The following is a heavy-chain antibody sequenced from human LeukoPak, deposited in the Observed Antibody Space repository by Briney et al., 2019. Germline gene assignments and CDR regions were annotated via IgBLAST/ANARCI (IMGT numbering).Heavy chain of an antibody. D-gene: IGHD3-10*01. Sequence: PSETLSLTCAVYGGSFSGYYWSWIRQPPGKGLEWIGEINHSGSTNYNPSLKSRVTISVDTSKNQFSLKLSSVTAADTAVYYCPITMVRGVISLFDYWGQGTLVTVSS. CDR1: GGSFSGYY. J-gene: IGHJ4*02. CDR3: PITMVRGVISLFDY. CDR2: INHSGST. V-gene: IGHV4-34*01.